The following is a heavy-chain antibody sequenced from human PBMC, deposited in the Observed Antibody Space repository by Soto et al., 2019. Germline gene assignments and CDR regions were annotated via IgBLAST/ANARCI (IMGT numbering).Heavy chain of an antibody. J-gene: IGHJ4*02. Sequence: GGSLGLSCAASGFTFSSYGMHWVRQAPGKGLEWVAVIWYDGSNKYYADSVKGRFTISRDNSKNTLYLQMNSLRAEDTAVYYCARDPQLYSNYVFDYWGQGTLVTVPS. CDR1: GFTFSSYG. V-gene: IGHV3-33*01. CDR3: ARDPQLYSNYVFDY. D-gene: IGHD4-4*01. CDR2: IWYDGSNK.